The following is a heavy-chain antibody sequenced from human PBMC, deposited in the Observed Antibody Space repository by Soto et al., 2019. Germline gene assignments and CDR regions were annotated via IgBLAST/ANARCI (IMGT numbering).Heavy chain of an antibody. V-gene: IGHV1-69*02. D-gene: IGHD5-12*01. CDR1: GGTFSSYT. Sequence: QVQLVQSGAEVKKPGSSVKVSCKASGGTFSSYTISWVRQAPGQGLEWMGRIIPILGIANYAQKFQGRVTITADKSTSTAYMELSSLRSEDTAVYYCARGGVATTTGNYYYYYGMDVWGQGTTVTVSS. CDR3: ARGGVATTTGNYYYYYGMDV. CDR2: IIPILGIA. J-gene: IGHJ6*02.